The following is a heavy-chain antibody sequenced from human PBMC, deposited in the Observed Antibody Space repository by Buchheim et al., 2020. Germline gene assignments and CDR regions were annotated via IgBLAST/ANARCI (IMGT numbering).Heavy chain of an antibody. CDR1: GGSISSANW. J-gene: IGHJ4*02. Sequence: QVQLQESGPGLVKSSGTLSLTCAVSGGSISSANWWYWVRQPPGKGLEWIGEISYSGRTIYNPSLKSRVTISRDASKNQFSLKLTSVTAADTAVYYCACSTGSWKVDYWGQGTL. CDR2: ISYSGRT. D-gene: IGHD3-9*01. CDR3: ACSTGSWKVDY. V-gene: IGHV4-4*02.